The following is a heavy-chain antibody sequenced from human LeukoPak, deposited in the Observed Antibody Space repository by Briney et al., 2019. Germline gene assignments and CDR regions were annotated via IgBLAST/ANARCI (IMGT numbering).Heavy chain of an antibody. D-gene: IGHD5-12*01. CDR1: GGSLISDFYF. V-gene: IGHV4-39*07. CDR3: ARAIGATITVMDV. CDR2: IYHSGST. Sequence: SETLSLTCTVSGGSLISDFYFWGWIRQPPGKELEWIGSIYHSGSTYYNPSLKSRVTISVDTSKNQFSLKLSSVTAADTAVYYCARAIGATITVMDVWGKGTTVTVSS. J-gene: IGHJ6*03.